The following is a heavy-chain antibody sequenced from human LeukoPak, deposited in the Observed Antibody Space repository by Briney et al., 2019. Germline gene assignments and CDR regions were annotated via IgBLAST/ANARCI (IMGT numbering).Heavy chain of an antibody. CDR3: ARGYGIVGATFDY. CDR1: GFTFSSYE. J-gene: IGHJ4*02. D-gene: IGHD1-26*01. V-gene: IGHV3-48*03. Sequence: GGSLRPSCAASGFTFSSYEMNWVRQAPGKGLEWVSYISSSGSTIYYADSVKGRFTISRDNAKNSLYLQMNSLRAEDTAVYYCARGYGIVGATFDYWGQGTLVTVSS. CDR2: ISSSGSTI.